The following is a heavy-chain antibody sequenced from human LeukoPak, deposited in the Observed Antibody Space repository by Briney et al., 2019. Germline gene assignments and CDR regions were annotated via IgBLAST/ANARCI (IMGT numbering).Heavy chain of an antibody. CDR1: GYSFTSYW. CDR3: ARHGPIVVPTPGAFDI. J-gene: IGHJ3*02. CDR2: IYPGDSDS. D-gene: IGHD2-21*01. Sequence: GESLKISCKGSGYSFTSYWIGWVRQMPGKGLEWMGIIYPGDSDSRYSPSFQGQVTISADKSISTAYLQWSSLKASDTAMYYCARHGPIVVPTPGAFDIWGQGTMVTVSS. V-gene: IGHV5-51*01.